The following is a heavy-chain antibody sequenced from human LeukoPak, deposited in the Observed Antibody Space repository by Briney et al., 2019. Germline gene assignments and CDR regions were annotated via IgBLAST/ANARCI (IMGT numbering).Heavy chain of an antibody. CDR1: GYTFTGYY. Sequence: ASVKVSCKASGYTFTGYYMHWVRQAPGQGLEWMGRINPNSGGTNYAQKFQGRVTMTRDTSISTAYMELSRLRSDDTAVYYCASDHGVVAAYPDYYYMDVWGKGTTVTVSS. V-gene: IGHV1-2*06. CDR2: INPNSGGT. D-gene: IGHD2-15*01. J-gene: IGHJ6*03. CDR3: ASDHGVVAAYPDYYYMDV.